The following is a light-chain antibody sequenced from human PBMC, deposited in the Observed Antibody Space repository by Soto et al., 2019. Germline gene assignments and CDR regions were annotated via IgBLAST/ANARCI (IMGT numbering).Light chain of an antibody. Sequence: QSALTQPASVSGSPGQSITISCTGTSSDVGGYNYVSWYQQHPGKAPKLMIYDVSNRPSGVSNRFSGSKSGNTASLTISGLQAEDEADYYCSSYTSSSTRVFGTGTXVTVL. V-gene: IGLV2-14*01. CDR1: SSDVGGYNY. CDR3: SSYTSSSTRV. CDR2: DVS. J-gene: IGLJ1*01.